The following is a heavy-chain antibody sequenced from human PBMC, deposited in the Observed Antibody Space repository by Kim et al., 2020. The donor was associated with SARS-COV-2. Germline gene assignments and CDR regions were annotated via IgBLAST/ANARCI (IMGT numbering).Heavy chain of an antibody. J-gene: IGHJ5*02. CDR3: AKDHPRWGITMVRAKNWGSFDP. V-gene: IGHV3-23*01. CDR1: GFTFSSYA. Sequence: GGSLRLSCAASGFTFSSYAMSWVRQAPGKGLEWVSAISGSGGSTYYADSVKGRFTISRDNSKNTLYLQMNSLRAEDTAVYYCAKDHPRWGITMVRAKNWGSFDPWGQGTLVTVSS. CDR2: ISGSGGST. D-gene: IGHD3-10*01.